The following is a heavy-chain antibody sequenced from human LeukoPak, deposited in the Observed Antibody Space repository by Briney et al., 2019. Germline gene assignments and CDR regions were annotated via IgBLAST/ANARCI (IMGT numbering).Heavy chain of an antibody. CDR1: GFTFSSYT. CDR3: ATKYSAGWLFDY. Sequence: GGSLRLSCAASGFTFSSYTMNWVRQAPGKGLEWVSSIDNDGSYIYYADSVKGRFTLSRDNAENSVHLQMISLRAEDTAVYYCATKYSAGWLFDYWGQGTLVTVSS. D-gene: IGHD5-12*01. J-gene: IGHJ4*02. CDR2: IDNDGSYI. V-gene: IGHV3-21*01.